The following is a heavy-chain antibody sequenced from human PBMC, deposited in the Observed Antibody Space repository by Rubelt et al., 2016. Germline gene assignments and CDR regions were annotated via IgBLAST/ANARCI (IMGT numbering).Heavy chain of an antibody. D-gene: IGHD2-15*01. CDR2: IYYSGST. Sequence: QVQLQESGPGLVKPSETLSLTCTVSGGSISSYYWSWIRQPPGKGLEWIGYIYYSGSTNYNPSLKSRVTISVDTSKNQFSLKLSSVTAADTAVYYCAAYCSGGSCYWLYYYWGQGTLVTVSS. V-gene: IGHV4-59*12. CDR1: GGSISSYY. CDR3: AAYCSGGSCYWLYYY. J-gene: IGHJ4*02.